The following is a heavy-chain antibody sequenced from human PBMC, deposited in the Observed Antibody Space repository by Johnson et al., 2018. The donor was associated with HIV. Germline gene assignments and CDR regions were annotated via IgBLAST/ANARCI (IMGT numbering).Heavy chain of an antibody. Sequence: VQLVESGGGVVQPGRSLRLSCGVSGFTFRNFDMHWVRQAPGKGLEWVGRIRSKTDGGTTDYAAPVKGRFTISRDDSKNTLYLQMNSLKTEDTAVYYCTTDLIRRYYGSGLRDAFDIWGQGTMVTVSS. J-gene: IGHJ3*02. CDR1: GFTFRNFD. D-gene: IGHD3-10*01. V-gene: IGHV3-15*01. CDR3: TTDLIRRYYGSGLRDAFDI. CDR2: IRSKTDGGTT.